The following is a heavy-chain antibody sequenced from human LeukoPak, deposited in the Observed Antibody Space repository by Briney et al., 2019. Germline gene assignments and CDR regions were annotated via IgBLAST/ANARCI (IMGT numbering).Heavy chain of an antibody. D-gene: IGHD3-16*02. CDR1: GYTFTGYY. CDR2: ISPYNGNT. CDR3: ARELVPTGELSPFDP. V-gene: IGHV1-18*04. J-gene: IGHJ5*02. Sequence: GASVKVSCKASGYTFTGYYMHWVRQAPGQGLEWMGWISPYNGNTNYAQKLQGRVTMTTDTSTSTAYMELRSLRSDDTAVYYCARELVPTGELSPFDPWGQGTLVTVSS.